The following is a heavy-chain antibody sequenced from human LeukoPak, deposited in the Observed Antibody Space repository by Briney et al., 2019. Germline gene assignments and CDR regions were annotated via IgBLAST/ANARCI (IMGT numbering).Heavy chain of an antibody. CDR1: GGSFSGYY. CDR3: ARGRGYSYGSPYLNY. V-gene: IGHV4-34*01. J-gene: IGHJ4*02. Sequence: SETLSLTCAVYGGSFSGYYWSWIRQPPGKGLGWIGEINHSGSTDYNPSLKSRVTISVDTSKNQFSLKLSSVTAADTAVYYCARGRGYSYGSPYLNYWGQGTLVTVSS. CDR2: INHSGST. D-gene: IGHD5-18*01.